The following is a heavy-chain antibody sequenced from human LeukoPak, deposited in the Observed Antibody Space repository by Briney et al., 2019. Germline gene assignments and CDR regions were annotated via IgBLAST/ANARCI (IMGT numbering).Heavy chain of an antibody. J-gene: IGHJ4*02. D-gene: IGHD2-15*01. V-gene: IGHV3-23*01. CDR3: ARRWSFDY. Sequence: GGSLRLSCAASGFTFSRYGMSWVRQAPGKGLEWVSAISGSGGRTNYADSVKGRFTISRDNSKNTLYLRMNSLRLEDTAVYYCARRWSFDYWGQGTLVTVSS. CDR1: GFTFSRYG. CDR2: ISGSGGRT.